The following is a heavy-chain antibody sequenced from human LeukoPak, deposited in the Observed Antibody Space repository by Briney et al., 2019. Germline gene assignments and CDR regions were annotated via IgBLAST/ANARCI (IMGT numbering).Heavy chain of an antibody. D-gene: IGHD3-22*01. V-gene: IGHV1-24*01. CDR2: FNTEDGET. Sequence: GAXVKVSCKVSGYTLTELSMHWVRQAPGKGLEWMGGFNTEDGETIYAQKFKGRVTMTEETSTKTAYMELSSLRSEDTAVYYCATSVVVIVDAFDIWGQGTMVTVSS. J-gene: IGHJ3*02. CDR3: ATSVVVIVDAFDI. CDR1: GYTLTELS.